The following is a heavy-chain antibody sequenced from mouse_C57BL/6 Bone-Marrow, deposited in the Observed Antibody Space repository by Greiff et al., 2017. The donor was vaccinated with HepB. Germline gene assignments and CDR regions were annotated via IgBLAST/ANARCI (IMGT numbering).Heavy chain of an antibody. CDR1: GFTFSSYA. Sequence: EVKVVESGGGLVKPGGSLKLSCAASGFTFSSYAMSWVRQTPEKRLEWVATISDGGSYTYYPDNVKGRFTISRDNAKNNLYLQMSHLKSEDTAMYYCARDPSLGTYYFDYWGQGTTLTVSS. V-gene: IGHV5-4*01. D-gene: IGHD6-1*01. J-gene: IGHJ2*01. CDR2: ISDGGSYT. CDR3: ARDPSLGTYYFDY.